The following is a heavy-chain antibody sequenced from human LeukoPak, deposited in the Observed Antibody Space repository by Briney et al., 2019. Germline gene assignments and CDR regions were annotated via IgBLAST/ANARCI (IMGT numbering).Heavy chain of an antibody. J-gene: IGHJ3*02. CDR2: INPNSGGT. V-gene: IGHV1-2*06. CDR3: ASFRRDTSDVFDI. Sequence: GASVKVSCKASGGTFSSYAISWVRQAPGQGLEWMGRINPNSGGTNYAQKFQGRVTMTRDTSISTAYMELSRLRSDDTAVYYCASFRRDTSDVFDIWGQGTMVTVSS. D-gene: IGHD5-18*01. CDR1: GGTFSSYA.